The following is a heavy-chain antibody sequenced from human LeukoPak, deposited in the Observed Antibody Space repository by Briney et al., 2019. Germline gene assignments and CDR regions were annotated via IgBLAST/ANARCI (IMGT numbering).Heavy chain of an antibody. CDR1: GGSFSGYY. Sequence: SETLSLTCAVYGGSFSGYYWSWLRQPPGKGLEWIGEINHSGSTNYNPSLKSRVTISVDTSKNQFSLKLSSVTAADTAVYYCARGRTYYDFWSANKGRFDPWGQGTLVTVSS. CDR2: INHSGST. CDR3: ARGRTYYDFWSANKGRFDP. J-gene: IGHJ5*02. V-gene: IGHV4-34*01. D-gene: IGHD3-3*01.